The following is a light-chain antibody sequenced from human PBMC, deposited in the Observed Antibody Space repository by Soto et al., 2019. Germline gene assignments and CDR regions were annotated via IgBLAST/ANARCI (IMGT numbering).Light chain of an antibody. CDR1: NIGGKS. CDR3: QVWDSSSDEGV. Sequence: SYELTQPPSVSVAPGQTARMTCGGENIGGKSVHWYQQKPGQAPVVVVFHDTDRPSGIPERFSGSNSGSAATLTIARVEAGDEADYFCQVWDSSSDEGVFGPGTKLTVL. CDR2: HDT. V-gene: IGLV3-21*02. J-gene: IGLJ1*01.